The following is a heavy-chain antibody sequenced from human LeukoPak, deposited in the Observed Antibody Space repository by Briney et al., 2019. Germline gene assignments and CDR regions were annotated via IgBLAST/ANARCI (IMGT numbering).Heavy chain of an antibody. V-gene: IGHV3-21*01. J-gene: IGHJ5*02. CDR3: AREMGIVVVPAGLDP. CDR1: GFTFSSYS. CDR2: ISSSSSYM. D-gene: IGHD2-2*03. Sequence: GGSLRLSCAASGFTFSSYSMNWVRQAPGKGLEWVSSISSSSSYMYYADSVKGRFTISRDNAKNSLYLQMNSLRAEDTAVYYCAREMGIVVVPAGLDPWGQGTLVTVSS.